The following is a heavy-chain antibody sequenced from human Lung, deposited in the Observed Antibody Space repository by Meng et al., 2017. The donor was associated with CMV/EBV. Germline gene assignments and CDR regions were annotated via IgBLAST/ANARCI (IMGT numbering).Heavy chain of an antibody. CDR2: ITSGGST. Sequence: GGSLRLSCTASGFAFSTYSMTWVRQVPGKAPEWLSAITSGGSTYYAGSVRGRFTISRDNAENSLYLQMNSLRVEDTAVYYCASELRYLEWFSYNDYWGQGTXVTVSS. CDR3: ASELRYLEWFSYNDY. D-gene: IGHD3-3*01. V-gene: IGHV3-21*01. CDR1: GFAFSTYS. J-gene: IGHJ4*02.